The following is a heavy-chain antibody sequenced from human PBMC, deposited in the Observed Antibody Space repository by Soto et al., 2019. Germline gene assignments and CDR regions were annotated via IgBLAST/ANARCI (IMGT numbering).Heavy chain of an antibody. D-gene: IGHD2-21*02. CDR2: IYSDDEK. CDR1: GFSLSGGGVA. Sequence: QITLKESGPTLMRPTQTLRLTCTFSGFSLSGGGVAVGWIRQPPGKALEWLALIYSDDEKRYSPSLKSRLTITQDASRNQVVLTMANMGPVDTATYFCAHMPDFGGDSGAFDIWGQGTMVVVSS. CDR3: AHMPDFGGDSGAFDI. V-gene: IGHV2-5*02. J-gene: IGHJ3*02.